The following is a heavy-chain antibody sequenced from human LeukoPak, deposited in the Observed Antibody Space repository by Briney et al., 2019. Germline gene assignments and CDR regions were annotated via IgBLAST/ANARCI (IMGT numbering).Heavy chain of an antibody. V-gene: IGHV4-34*01. CDR3: ARGGSVHYFDY. J-gene: IGHJ4*02. Sequence: PSETLFLTCAVYGGSFSGYYWSWIRQPPGKGLEWIGEINHSGSTNYNPSLKRRVTISVETTKKQFSLKPSFVTAPDTAPYYCARGGSVHYFDYWGQGTLVTVSS. CDR2: INHSGST. D-gene: IGHD1-26*01. CDR1: GGSFSGYY.